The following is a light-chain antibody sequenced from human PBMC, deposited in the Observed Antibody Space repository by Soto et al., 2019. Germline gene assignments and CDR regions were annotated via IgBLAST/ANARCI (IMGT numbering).Light chain of an antibody. CDR1: QDITNF. CDR3: QQYNNWHQT. Sequence: DIQLTQSPSFLSASVGGRVTITCRASQDITNFLAWYQQKQGKAPELLIYGASTLHSGVPPRFRGSGSLKELTLTASSLQPEDFAVYYCQQYNNWHQTLGQGAKVDIK. CDR2: GAS. J-gene: IGKJ1*01. V-gene: IGKV1-9*01.